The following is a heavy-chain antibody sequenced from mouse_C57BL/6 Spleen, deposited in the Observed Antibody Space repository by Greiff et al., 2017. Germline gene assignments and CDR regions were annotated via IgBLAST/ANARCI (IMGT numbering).Heavy chain of an antibody. CDR2: ISYDGSN. CDR3: ASGAGDYDPFAY. CDR1: GYSITSGYY. D-gene: IGHD2-4*01. J-gene: IGHJ3*01. Sequence: EVHLVESGPGLVKPSQSLSLTCSVTGYSITSGYYWNWIRQFPGNKLEWMGYISYDGSNNYNPSLKNRISITRDTSKNQFFLKLNSVTTEDTATYYCASGAGDYDPFAYWGQGTLVTVSA. V-gene: IGHV3-6*01.